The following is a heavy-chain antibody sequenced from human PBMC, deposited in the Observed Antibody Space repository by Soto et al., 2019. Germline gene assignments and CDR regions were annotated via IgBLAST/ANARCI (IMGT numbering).Heavy chain of an antibody. CDR3: ARERQPYFISRGVRFGP. V-gene: IGHV4-31*03. Sequence: LSLTCTVSSGSISGGGYYWSWIRQYPGTGLEWIGNIFYSGTTSYNPSLKSRVAISIYTSKNQYALKLSSVTAADTAVYYCARERQPYFISRGVRFGPWGQGTLVTVSS. D-gene: IGHD1-26*01. CDR1: SGSISGGGYY. CDR2: IFYSGTT. J-gene: IGHJ5*02.